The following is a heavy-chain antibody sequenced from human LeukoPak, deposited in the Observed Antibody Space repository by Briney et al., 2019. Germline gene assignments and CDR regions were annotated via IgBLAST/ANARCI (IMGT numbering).Heavy chain of an antibody. CDR1: GXXFSSYS. D-gene: IGHD2/OR15-2a*01. Sequence: SLRLSXXXSGXXFSSYSMNWVRQAPGKGLEWVSSINTSGRNMYHADSVKGRFTISRDNAKNSLYLQMNSLRAEDTAVYYCAREIGGLGYDYWGQGTLVTVSS. V-gene: IGHV3-21*01. CDR3: AREIGGLGYDY. J-gene: IGHJ4*02. CDR2: INTSGRNM.